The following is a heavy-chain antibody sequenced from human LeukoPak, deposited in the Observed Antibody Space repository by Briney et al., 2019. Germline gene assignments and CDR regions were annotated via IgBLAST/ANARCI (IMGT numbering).Heavy chain of an antibody. CDR3: ARDSTPTVTTYFDY. CDR1: GFTFSSYG. CDR2: IWYDGSNK. D-gene: IGHD4-17*01. J-gene: IGHJ4*02. V-gene: IGHV3-33*01. Sequence: GGSLRLSCAASGFTFSSYGMHWVRQAPGKGLEWVAVIWYDGSNKYYADSVKGRFTISRDNSKNTLYLQMNSLRAKDTAVYYCARDSTPTVTTYFDYWGQGTLVTVSS.